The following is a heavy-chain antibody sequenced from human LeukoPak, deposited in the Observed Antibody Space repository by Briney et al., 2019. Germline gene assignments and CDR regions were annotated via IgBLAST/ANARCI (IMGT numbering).Heavy chain of an antibody. Sequence: SETLSLTCAVYGGSFSGYYWSWIRQPPGKGLEWIGEINHSGSTNYNPSLKSRVTISVDTSKSQFSLKLSSVTAADTAVYYCAREGGVYGSGYDFHWGQGTLVTVSS. CDR1: GGSFSGYY. CDR3: AREGGVYGSGYDFH. CDR2: INHSGST. J-gene: IGHJ4*02. V-gene: IGHV4-34*01. D-gene: IGHD5-12*01.